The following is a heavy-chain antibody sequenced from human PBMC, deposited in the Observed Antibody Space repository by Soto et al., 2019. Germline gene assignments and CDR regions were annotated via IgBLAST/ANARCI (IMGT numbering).Heavy chain of an antibody. J-gene: IGHJ6*03. CDR1: GGSISSGGYY. CDR2: IYYSGST. D-gene: IGHD5-18*01. CDR3: ATARVDTARLYYYYYMDV. Sequence: SETLSLTCTVSGGSISSGGYYWSWIRQHPGKGLEWIGYIYYSGSTYYNPSLKSRVTISVDTSKNQFSLKLSSVTAADTAVYYCATARVDTARLYYYYYMDVWGKGTTVTVSS. V-gene: IGHV4-31*03.